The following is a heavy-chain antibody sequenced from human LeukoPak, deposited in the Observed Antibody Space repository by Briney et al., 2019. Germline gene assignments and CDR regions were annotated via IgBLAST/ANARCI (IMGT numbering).Heavy chain of an antibody. V-gene: IGHV1-8*02. CDR3: ARGFSSSQRDDYYYYYMDV. J-gene: IGHJ6*03. CDR1: GYTFTSYG. Sequence: ASVKVSCKASGYTFTSYGISWVRQAPGQGLEWMGWMNPNSGNTGYAQKFQGRVTMTRNTSISTAHMELSSLRSEDTAVYYCARGFSSSQRDDYYYYYMDVWGKGTTVTISS. CDR2: MNPNSGNT. D-gene: IGHD6-13*01.